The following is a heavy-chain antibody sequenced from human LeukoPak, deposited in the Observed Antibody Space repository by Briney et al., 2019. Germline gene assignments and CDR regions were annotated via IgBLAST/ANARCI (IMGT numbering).Heavy chain of an antibody. J-gene: IGHJ4*02. Sequence: PGGSLRLSCAASGFTFSSYGMHWVRQAPGKGLEWVAVISYDVGKKYYADSVKGRFTISRDNSKNTLYLQMNSLRAEDTAVYYCAKDLPDYDSSGSDYWDQGTLVTVSS. CDR1: GFTFSSYG. D-gene: IGHD3-22*01. CDR3: AKDLPDYDSSGSDY. V-gene: IGHV3-30*18. CDR2: ISYDVGKK.